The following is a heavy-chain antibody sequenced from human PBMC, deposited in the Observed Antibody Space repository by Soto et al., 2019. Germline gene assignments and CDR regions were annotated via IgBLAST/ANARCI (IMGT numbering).Heavy chain of an antibody. V-gene: IGHV3-30-3*01. CDR1: GFTFSSYA. CDR2: ISYDGSNK. Sequence: PGGSLRLSCAASGFTFSSYAMHWVRQAPGKGLEWVAVISYDGSNKYYADSVKGRFTISRDNSKNTLYLQMNSLRAEDTAVYYCAREYSSGWHSRGKVDYWGQGTLVTVSS. CDR3: AREYSSGWHSRGKVDY. J-gene: IGHJ4*02. D-gene: IGHD6-19*01.